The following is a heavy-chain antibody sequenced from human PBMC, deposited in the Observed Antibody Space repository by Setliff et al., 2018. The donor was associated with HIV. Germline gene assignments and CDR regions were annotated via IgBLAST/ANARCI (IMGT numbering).Heavy chain of an antibody. J-gene: IGHJ4*02. CDR2: IYSSGST. CDR1: GGSISSYY. Sequence: SETLSLTCTVSGGSISSYYCSWIRQPAGKGLEWIGRIYSSGSTNYNPSLKSRVTMSVDTSKNQFSLKLSSVTAADTAVYYCARQGNIVVVTSFDYWGQGTLVTVSS. CDR3: ARQGNIVVVTSFDY. V-gene: IGHV4-4*07. D-gene: IGHD2-21*02.